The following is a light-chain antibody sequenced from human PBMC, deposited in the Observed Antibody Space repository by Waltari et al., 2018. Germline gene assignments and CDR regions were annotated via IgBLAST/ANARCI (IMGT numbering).Light chain of an antibody. J-gene: IGKJ1*01. CDR3: QQSFSSPWT. CDR1: QNLRPN. CDR2: GAS. V-gene: IGKV1-39*01. Sequence: DIQMTQSPSSLSASIGDTITVTCRASQNLRPNLNWYQQKPAKAPKLLIFGASSLPRGVPSSFSGSASGTEFTLTITNLQPDDFATYFCQQSFSSPWTFGQGTTV.